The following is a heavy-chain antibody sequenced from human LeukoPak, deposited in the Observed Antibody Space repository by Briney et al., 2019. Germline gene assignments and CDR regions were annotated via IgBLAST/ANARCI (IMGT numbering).Heavy chain of an antibody. D-gene: IGHD1-26*01. CDR1: GYTFTSYD. V-gene: IGHV1-8*01. Sequence: GASVKVSCKASGYTFTSYDINWVRQATGQGLEWMGWMNPNSGNTGYAQKFQDRVTMTWDTSVSTAYMELSSLTSDDTAVYYCASGPRSGSYDFWGQGALVIVSS. CDR2: MNPNSGNT. J-gene: IGHJ4*02. CDR3: ASGPRSGSYDF.